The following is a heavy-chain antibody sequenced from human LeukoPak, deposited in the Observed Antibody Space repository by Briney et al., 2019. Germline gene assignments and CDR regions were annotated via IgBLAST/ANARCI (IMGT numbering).Heavy chain of an antibody. Sequence: GGSLRLSCAASGFTFSSYAMHWVRQAPGKGLEWVAVISYDGSNKYYADSVKGRFTISRDNSKNTLYLQMNSLRAEDTAVYYCARDGRVRKDAFDIWGQGTMVTVSS. D-gene: IGHD3-10*01. V-gene: IGHV3-30*04. CDR2: ISYDGSNK. CDR3: ARDGRVRKDAFDI. J-gene: IGHJ3*02. CDR1: GFTFSSYA.